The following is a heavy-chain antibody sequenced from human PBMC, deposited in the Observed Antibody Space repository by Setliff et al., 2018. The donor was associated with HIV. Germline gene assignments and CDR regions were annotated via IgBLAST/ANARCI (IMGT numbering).Heavy chain of an antibody. Sequence: PSETLSLTCAVSGYAINNNFFWGWVRQPPGKGLEWIGSIYHSGTTNYNSSLKSRVTISVDTSKNQFSLKLSSVTAADTAVYYCARQDYYYDSSGYYRWWEPFSWYFDLWGRGTLVTVSS. CDR2: IYHSGTT. D-gene: IGHD3-22*01. CDR1: GYAINNNFF. V-gene: IGHV4-38-2*01. J-gene: IGHJ2*01. CDR3: ARQDYYYDSSGYYRWWEPFSWYFDL.